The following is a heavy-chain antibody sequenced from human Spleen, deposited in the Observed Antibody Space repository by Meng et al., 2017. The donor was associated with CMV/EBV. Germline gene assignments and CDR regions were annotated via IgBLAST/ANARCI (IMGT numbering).Heavy chain of an antibody. CDR1: GFTFSSYW. J-gene: IGHJ6*02. CDR3: AKDYDFWSAYPDYYGMDV. D-gene: IGHD3-3*01. CDR2: IKQDGSEK. V-gene: IGHV3-7*01. Sequence: GESLKISCAASGFTFSSYWMSWVRQAPGKGLEWVANIKQDGSEKYYADSVKGRFTISRDNSKNTLYLQMNSLRAEDTAVYYCAKDYDFWSAYPDYYGMDVWGQGTTVTVSS.